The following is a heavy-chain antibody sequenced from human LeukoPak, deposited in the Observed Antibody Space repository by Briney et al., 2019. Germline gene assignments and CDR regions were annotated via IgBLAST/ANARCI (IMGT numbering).Heavy chain of an antibody. Sequence: GASVTISYKESVYTFTINYLQWVRQAPGKGREWMGIINPSGGTTIYAQKFQGRVTMTRDTSRSTGYMELSSLRSEDTAVYYCARSPRGDFWSGPYNWFDPWGQGTLVTVSS. V-gene: IGHV1-46*01. D-gene: IGHD3-3*01. CDR1: VYTFTINY. J-gene: IGHJ5*02. CDR2: INPSGGTT. CDR3: ARSPRGDFWSGPYNWFDP.